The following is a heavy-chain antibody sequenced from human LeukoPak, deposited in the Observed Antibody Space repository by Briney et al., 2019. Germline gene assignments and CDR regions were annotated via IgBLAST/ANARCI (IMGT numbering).Heavy chain of an antibody. J-gene: IGHJ6*03. CDR1: GGSFSGYY. CDR3: ARGSNCSGGSCYPKGIRYYYYMDV. Sequence: PSETLSLICAVYGGSFSGYYWSWIRQPPGKGLEWIGEINHSGSTNYNPSLKSRVTISVDTSKNQFSLKLSSVTAADTAVYYCARGSNCSGGSCYPKGIRYYYYMDVWGKGTTVTISS. V-gene: IGHV4-34*01. CDR2: INHSGST. D-gene: IGHD2-15*01.